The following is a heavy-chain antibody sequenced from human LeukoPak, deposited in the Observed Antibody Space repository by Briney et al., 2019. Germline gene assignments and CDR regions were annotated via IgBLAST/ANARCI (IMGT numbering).Heavy chain of an antibody. CDR2: INDSGRS. Sequence: SETLSLTCGVYGGSFSGYNWSWIRQPPGKGLEWIGEINDSGRSNYNSSLNSRVTISVDTSKNQFSLTMSSVTAADTAVYFCARGLEVRARVGYHYYMDVGGKGTTVTVSS. CDR1: GGSFSGYN. V-gene: IGHV4-34*01. D-gene: IGHD1-26*01. CDR3: ARGLEVRARVGYHYYMDV. J-gene: IGHJ6*03.